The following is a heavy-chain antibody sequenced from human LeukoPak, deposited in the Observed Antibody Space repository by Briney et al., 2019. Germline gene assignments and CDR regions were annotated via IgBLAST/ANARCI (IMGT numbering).Heavy chain of an antibody. CDR2: ISNTGGYI. Sequence: GGSLRLSCAASGFTFTSYGMNWVRQAPGKGLEWVSSISNTGGYIYYADSVKGRFTISRDNAKNSLYLQLNSLRAEDTAVYYCARDEMYGSGSYANFDYWDQGTLVTVSS. CDR1: GFTFTSYG. D-gene: IGHD3-10*01. V-gene: IGHV3-21*01. J-gene: IGHJ4*02. CDR3: ARDEMYGSGSYANFDY.